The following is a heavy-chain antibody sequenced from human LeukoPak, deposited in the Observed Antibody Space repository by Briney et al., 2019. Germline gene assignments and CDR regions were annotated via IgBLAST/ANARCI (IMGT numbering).Heavy chain of an antibody. Sequence: GGSLRLSCAASGFTFSIYALSWVRQAPGKGLEWVSVISGSSSTTYYADSVKGRFTISRDNAKNSLYLQMNSLRAEDTALYYCGRIRGDRHSSGWSDSFDIWGQGTMVTVSS. D-gene: IGHD6-19*01. CDR2: ISGSSSTT. J-gene: IGHJ3*02. V-gene: IGHV3-23*01. CDR3: GRIRGDRHSSGWSDSFDI. CDR1: GFTFSIYA.